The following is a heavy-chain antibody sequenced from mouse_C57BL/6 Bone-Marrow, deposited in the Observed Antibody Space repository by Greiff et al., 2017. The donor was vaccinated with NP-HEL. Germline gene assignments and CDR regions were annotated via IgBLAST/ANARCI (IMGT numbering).Heavy chain of an antibody. CDR2: INPSNGGT. D-gene: IGHD1-1*01. CDR3: ARRGVYYYFDY. J-gene: IGHJ2*01. Sequence: ASGYTFTSYWMHWVKQRPGQGLEWIGNINPSNGGTNYNEKFKSKATLTVDKSSSTAYMQLSSLTSEDSAVYYCARRGVYYYFDYWGQGTTLTVSS. V-gene: IGHV1-53*01. CDR1: GYTFTSYW.